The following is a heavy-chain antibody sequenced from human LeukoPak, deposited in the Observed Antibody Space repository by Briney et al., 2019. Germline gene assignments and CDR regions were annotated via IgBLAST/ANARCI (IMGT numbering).Heavy chain of an antibody. CDR1: GFTFSSYG. Sequence: GSLRLSCAASGFTFSSYGMHWVRQAPGKGLEWVAVISYDGSNKYYADSVKGRFTISRDNSKNTLYLQMNSLRAEDTAVYYCAKDDVYDFWSGYVDTAMVRWGYFDYWGQGTLVTVSS. CDR3: AKDDVYDFWSGYVDTAMVRWGYFDY. V-gene: IGHV3-30*18. J-gene: IGHJ4*02. D-gene: IGHD3-3*01. CDR2: ISYDGSNK.